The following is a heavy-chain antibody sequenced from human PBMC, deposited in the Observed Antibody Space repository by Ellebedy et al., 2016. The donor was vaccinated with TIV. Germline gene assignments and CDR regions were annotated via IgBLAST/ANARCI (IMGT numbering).Heavy chain of an antibody. J-gene: IGHJ2*01. CDR2: LYYSGST. CDR3: AGRDYCTNGVCYRSNSNDWYFDL. Sequence: SETLSLTCAVYGGSFSGYYWSWIRQPPGKGLEWIGSLYYSGSTYYNPSLKSRVTISVDTSKNQFSLKLSSVTAADTAVYYCAGRDYCTNGVCYRSNSNDWYFDLWGRGTLVTVSS. D-gene: IGHD2-8*01. CDR1: GGSFSGYY. V-gene: IGHV4-34*01.